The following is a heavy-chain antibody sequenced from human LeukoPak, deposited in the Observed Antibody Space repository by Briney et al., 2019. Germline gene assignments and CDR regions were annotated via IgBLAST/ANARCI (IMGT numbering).Heavy chain of an antibody. CDR2: IYYSGST. J-gene: IGHJ4*02. D-gene: IGHD6-13*01. CDR1: GGSTSSYY. V-gene: IGHV4-59*01. Sequence: SETLSLTCTVSGGSTSSYYWSWIRQPPGKGLEWIGYIYYSGSTNYNPSPKSRVTTSLDTSTNQFSLQQSSVTAADTPVYYCARDMSLAVAGIDYWGQGTLVTVSS. CDR3: ARDMSLAVAGIDY.